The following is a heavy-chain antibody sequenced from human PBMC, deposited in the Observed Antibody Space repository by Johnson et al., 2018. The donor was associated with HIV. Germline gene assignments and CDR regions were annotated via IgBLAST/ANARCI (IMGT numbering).Heavy chain of an antibody. J-gene: IGHJ3*02. CDR3: ARSNAFDI. Sequence: VQLVESGGGVVQPGRSLRLSCAASGFTFSSYAMHWVRQAPGKGLEWVAVISYDGSGKFCVDSVKGRFTIYRDNAKDSLFLQMNSLRAEDTAVYYCARSNAFDIWGQGTMVTVSS. V-gene: IGHV3-30*04. CDR1: GFTFSSYA. CDR2: ISYDGSGK.